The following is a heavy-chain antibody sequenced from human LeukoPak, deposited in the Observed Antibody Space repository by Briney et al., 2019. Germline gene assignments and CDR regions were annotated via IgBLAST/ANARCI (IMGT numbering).Heavy chain of an antibody. V-gene: IGHV3-30*18. J-gene: IGHJ6*02. CDR2: ILYDGSNK. D-gene: IGHD3-22*01. Sequence: PGGSLRLSCAASGFTFRSYSMNWVRQAPGKGLEWVAVILYDGSNKYYADSVKGRFTISRDNSKNTLYLQMNSLRAEDTAVYYCAKDQKTYYYDSSGYYDYYYYGMDVWGQGTTVTVSS. CDR3: AKDQKTYYYDSSGYYDYYYYGMDV. CDR1: GFTFRSYS.